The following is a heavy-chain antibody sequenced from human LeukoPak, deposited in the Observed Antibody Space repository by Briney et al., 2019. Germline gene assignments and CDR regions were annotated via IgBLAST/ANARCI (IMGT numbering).Heavy chain of an antibody. V-gene: IGHV4-39*01. Sequence: AETLSLTCTVSGGSISSSSYYWGWIRQPPGKGLVWIWSISYSVSAYYNPALKSRVTIYGDAPKNQFSLKPSSRTAADTSVYYCVRLKPYSGSLVGVYWGQGTLVSVS. CDR2: ISYSVSA. J-gene: IGHJ4*02. CDR1: GGSISSSSYY. CDR3: VRLKPYSGSLVGVY. D-gene: IGHD1-26*01.